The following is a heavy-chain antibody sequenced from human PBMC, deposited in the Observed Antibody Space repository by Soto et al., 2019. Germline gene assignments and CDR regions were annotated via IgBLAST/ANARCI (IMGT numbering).Heavy chain of an antibody. CDR3: AGLPWADSGGMFDP. V-gene: IGHV4-59*01. J-gene: IGHJ5*02. CDR1: GGSISSYY. D-gene: IGHD4-17*01. Sequence: SETLSLTCTVSGGSISSYYWNWIRQPPGKGLEWIGNVHYSVITNYNPSLKSRVTISVDTSKNQFSLKLSSGTAADTAAYYFAGLPWADSGGMFDPWGQETVVTASS. CDR2: VHYSVIT.